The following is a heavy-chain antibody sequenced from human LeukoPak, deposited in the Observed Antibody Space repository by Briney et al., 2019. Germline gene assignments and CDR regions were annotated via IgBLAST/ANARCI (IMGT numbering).Heavy chain of an antibody. J-gene: IGHJ6*03. CDR2: ISSSGSTI. CDR3: ARVGVVVGATWTYYYMDV. V-gene: IGHV3-11*01. CDR1: RFIFSDYY. Sequence: KAGGSLRLSCAASRFIFSDYYMSWIRQAPGKGLEWLSYISSSGSTINYADSVRGRFTISRDNAKNSLYLQMNSLRAEDTAVYYCARVGVVVGATWTYYYMDVWGKGTTVTVSS. D-gene: IGHD2-15*01.